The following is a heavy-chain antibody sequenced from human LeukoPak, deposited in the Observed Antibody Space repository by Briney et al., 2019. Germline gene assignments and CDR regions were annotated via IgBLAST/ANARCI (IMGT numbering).Heavy chain of an antibody. J-gene: IGHJ4*02. CDR2: INPNSGGT. D-gene: IGHD4-23*01. CDR3: AKAQPGETGGSGY. CDR1: GYTFTGYY. V-gene: IGHV1-2*02. Sequence: ASVKVSCKASGYTFTGYYMHWVRQAPGQGLEWMGWINPNSGGTNYAQKFQGRVTMTRDTSISTAYMELSRLRSDDTAGNYWAKAQPGETGGSGYWGRGTRSPSPQ.